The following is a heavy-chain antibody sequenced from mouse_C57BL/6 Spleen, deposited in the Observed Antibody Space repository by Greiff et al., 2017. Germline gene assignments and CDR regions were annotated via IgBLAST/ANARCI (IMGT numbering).Heavy chain of an antibody. CDR2: IDPENGDT. Sequence: EVQLQQSGAELVRPGASVKLSCTASGFNINDDYMHWVKQRPEQGLEWIGWIDPENGDTEYASKFQGKATITADTSSNTAYLQLSSLTSEDTAVYYCTTAQAYYYAMDYWGQGTSVTVSS. CDR3: TTAQAYYYAMDY. V-gene: IGHV14-4*01. D-gene: IGHD3-2*02. CDR1: GFNINDDY. J-gene: IGHJ4*01.